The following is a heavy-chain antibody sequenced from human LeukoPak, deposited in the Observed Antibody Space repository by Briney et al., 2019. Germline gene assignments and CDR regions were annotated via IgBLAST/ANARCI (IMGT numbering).Heavy chain of an antibody. J-gene: IGHJ4*02. CDR3: AREREWSGSTDY. CDR1: GGTFSSYA. D-gene: IGHD3-3*01. V-gene: IGHV1-69*05. CDR2: IIPIFGTA. Sequence: SVKVSCKASGGTFSSYAISWVRQAPGQGLEWMGRIIPIFGTANYAQKFQGRVTITTDESTSTAYMELSSLRSEDTAVYYCAREREWSGSTDYWGQGTLVTVSS.